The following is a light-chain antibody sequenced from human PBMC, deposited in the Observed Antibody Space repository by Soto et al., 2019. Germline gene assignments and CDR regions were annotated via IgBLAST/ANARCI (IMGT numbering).Light chain of an antibody. CDR1: QSLLCSGDGNSY. J-gene: IGKJ1*01. Sequence: DIVMTQTPLSLPATPGEPASTSCRWSQSLLCSGDGNSYLDWYLQKPGQHPKLLIYTLSYLASGVPDRLSGSVSGNDFTMKISRVEAVDVGVDFCIQRIESWTFDKGTKGEI. CDR3: IQRIESWT. V-gene: IGKV2-40*01. CDR2: TLS.